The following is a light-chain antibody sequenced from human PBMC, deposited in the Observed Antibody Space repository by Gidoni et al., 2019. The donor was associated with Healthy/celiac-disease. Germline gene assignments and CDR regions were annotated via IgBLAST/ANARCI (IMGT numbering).Light chain of an antibody. CDR3: QQYYSTPRT. V-gene: IGKV4-1*01. Sequence: DIVMTQSPDSLAVSLGERATINCKSSQSVLYSSNNKNYLAWYQQTPGQPPKLLIYWASTRESGGPDRFSGSVAGTEFTITISSLQAEDGVVYYCQQYYSTPRTFGQGTKVEIK. J-gene: IGKJ1*01. CDR1: QSVLYSSNNKNY. CDR2: WAS.